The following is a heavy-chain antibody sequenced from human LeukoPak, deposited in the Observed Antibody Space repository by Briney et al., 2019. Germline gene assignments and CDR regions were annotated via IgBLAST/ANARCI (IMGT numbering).Heavy chain of an antibody. Sequence: GGSLRLSCAASGFTFSSYGMHWVRQAPGKGLEWVAVISYDGSNKYYADSVKGRFTISRDNSKNTLYLQTNSLRAEDTAVYYCAKEGNDQGYFDYWGQGTLVTVSS. CDR3: AKEGNDQGYFDY. CDR1: GFTFSSYG. J-gene: IGHJ4*02. CDR2: ISYDGSNK. V-gene: IGHV3-30*18. D-gene: IGHD2-2*01.